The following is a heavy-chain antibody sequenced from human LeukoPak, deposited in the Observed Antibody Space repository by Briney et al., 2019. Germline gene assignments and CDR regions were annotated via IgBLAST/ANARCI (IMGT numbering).Heavy chain of an antibody. CDR2: ISGSGGST. D-gene: IGHD3-10*01. V-gene: IGHV3-23*01. Sequence: GGSLRLSCAASGFTFSSYAMSWVRQAPGKGLEWVSAISGSGGSTYYADSVKGRFTISRDNSKNTLYLQMNSLRAEDTAVYYCAKDMVRGVPPLDAFDIWGQGTMVTVSS. CDR1: GFTFSSYA. J-gene: IGHJ3*02. CDR3: AKDMVRGVPPLDAFDI.